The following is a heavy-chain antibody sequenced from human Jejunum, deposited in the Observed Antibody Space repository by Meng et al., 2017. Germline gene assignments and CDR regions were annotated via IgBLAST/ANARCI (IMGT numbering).Heavy chain of an antibody. J-gene: IGHJ3*02. CDR2: IYYSGST. D-gene: IGHD6-19*01. V-gene: IGHV4-59*01. Sequence: SETLSLTCTVSGGSISTNYWSWIRQPPGKGLEWIGYIYYSGSTNYNPSLKSRLTISLDTSKNQFSLWLNSVTAADTAVYYGASRIAVAGEAFDIWGQGTMVTVSS. CDR3: ASRIAVAGEAFDI. CDR1: GGSISTNY.